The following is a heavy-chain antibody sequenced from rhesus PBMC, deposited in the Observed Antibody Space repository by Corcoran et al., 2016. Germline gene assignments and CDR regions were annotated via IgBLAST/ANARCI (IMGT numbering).Heavy chain of an antibody. V-gene: IGHV3S25*01. CDR1: CFTFSCYW. Sequence: EVQLVESVGGVVQPGGSLRLSCAASCFTFSCYWMNLVRQAPGKGLEWVLSFNSGGGSIYYADSVKGRFTISRDNSKNTLSLQMNSLRAEDTAVYYCAKGYIENYFDYWGQGVLVTVSS. J-gene: IGHJ4*01. CDR2: FNSGGGSI. D-gene: IGHD5-36*01. CDR3: AKGYIENYFDY.